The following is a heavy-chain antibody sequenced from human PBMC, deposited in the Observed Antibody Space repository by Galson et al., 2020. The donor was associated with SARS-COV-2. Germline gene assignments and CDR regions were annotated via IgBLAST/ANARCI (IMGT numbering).Heavy chain of an antibody. Sequence: SCAASGFTFSNFGMHWVRQAPGKGLEWVAAIWPDVTKKYYPESVKGRFTISRDKSKNTLYLQVDSLRADDTAVYYCARGGEAAGTRGNDYWGQGSRVTVSS. CDR1: GFTFSNFG. J-gene: IGHJ4*01. D-gene: IGHD6-13*01. V-gene: IGHV3-33*01. CDR2: IWPDVTKK. CDR3: ARGGEAAGTRGNDY.